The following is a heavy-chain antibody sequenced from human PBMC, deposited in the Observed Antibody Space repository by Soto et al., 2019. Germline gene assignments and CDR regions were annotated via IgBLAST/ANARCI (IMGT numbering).Heavy chain of an antibody. V-gene: IGHV6-1*01. CDR2: TYYRSKWYN. J-gene: IGHJ2*01. Sequence: SQTLSLTCAISGDSVSSNSAAWNWIRQSPSRGLEWLGRTYYRSKWYNDYAVSVKSRITINPDTSKNQFSLQLNSVTPEDTAVYYCARSEGAGDYAGWYFDLWGRGTLVTSPQ. D-gene: IGHD4-17*01. CDR1: GDSVSSNSAA. CDR3: ARSEGAGDYAGWYFDL.